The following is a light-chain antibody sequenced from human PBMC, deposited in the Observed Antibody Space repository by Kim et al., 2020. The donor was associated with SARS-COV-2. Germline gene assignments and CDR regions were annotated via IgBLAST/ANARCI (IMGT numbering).Light chain of an antibody. CDR3: SSYTSSITRV. CDR1: SSDVGAYNY. V-gene: IGLV2-14*03. CDR2: DVN. J-gene: IGLJ1*01. Sequence: QSALTQPASVSGSPGQSITISCTGTSSDVGAYNYVSWYQQHPGKAPKLMIYDVNNRPSGVSNRFSGSKSGNTASLTISGLQAEDEADYYCSSYTSSITRVFGTGTKVTVL.